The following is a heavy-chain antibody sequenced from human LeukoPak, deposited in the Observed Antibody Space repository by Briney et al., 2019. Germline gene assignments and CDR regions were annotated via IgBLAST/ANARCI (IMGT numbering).Heavy chain of an antibody. CDR2: IWYDGSNK. CDR1: GFTFSSYG. CDR3: ASLTDALIDY. J-gene: IGHJ4*02. D-gene: IGHD7-27*01. V-gene: IGHV3-33*01. Sequence: GRSLRLSCAASGFTFSSYGMHWVGQAPGKGLEWVAVIWYDGSNKYYADSVKGRFTISRDNSKNTLYLQMNSLRAEDTAVYYCASLTDALIDYWGQGTLVTVSS.